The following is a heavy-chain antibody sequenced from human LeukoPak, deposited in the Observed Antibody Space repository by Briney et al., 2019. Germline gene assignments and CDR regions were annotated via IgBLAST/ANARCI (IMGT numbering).Heavy chain of an antibody. CDR3: ARAGGWYVDYYYMDV. CDR1: GYSFSNYW. Sequence: GESLKISCKGSGYSFSNYWIGWVRQMPGKGLEWMGIIYPGDSDTRYSPSFQGQVTISADKSISTAYLQWSSLKASDTAMYYCARAGGWYVDYYYMDVWGKGTTVTISS. V-gene: IGHV5-51*01. D-gene: IGHD6-19*01. CDR2: IYPGDSDT. J-gene: IGHJ6*03.